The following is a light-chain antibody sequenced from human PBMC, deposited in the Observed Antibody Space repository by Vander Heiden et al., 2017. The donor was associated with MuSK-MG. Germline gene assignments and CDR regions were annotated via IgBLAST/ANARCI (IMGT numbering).Light chain of an antibody. V-gene: IGKV4-1*01. J-gene: IGKJ1*01. CDR3: QQSYSTPPT. CDR1: QSVLYSSNNKNY. CDR2: WAS. Sequence: DILMTQSPDSLTVSLGERATINCKSSQSVLYSSNNKNYLAWYQQKPGQPPNLLIYWASTRESGVPDRFSGSGSGTDFTLTISSLQAEDVAIYYCQQSYSTPPTFGQGTKVEVK.